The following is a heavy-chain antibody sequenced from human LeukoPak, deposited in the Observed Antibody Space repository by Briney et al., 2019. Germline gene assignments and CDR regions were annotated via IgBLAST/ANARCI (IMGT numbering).Heavy chain of an antibody. CDR3: ARLVRFYYMDV. J-gene: IGHJ6*03. CDR2: ISSSSSYI. Sequence: PGGSLRLSCAASGFTFSSYSMNWVRQAPGKGLEWVPSISSSSSYIYYADSVKGRFTISRDNAKNSLYLQMNGLRAEDTAVYYCARLVRFYYMDVWGKGTTVTVSS. CDR1: GFTFSSYS. V-gene: IGHV3-21*01.